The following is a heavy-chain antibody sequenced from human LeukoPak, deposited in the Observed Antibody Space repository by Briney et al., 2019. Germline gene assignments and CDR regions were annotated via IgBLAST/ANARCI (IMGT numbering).Heavy chain of an antibody. CDR1: GGSFSGYY. CDR2: IYYSGST. V-gene: IGHV4-59*08. CDR3: AARHSYDSSGYYGVWPTSFDY. Sequence: PSETLSLTCAVYGGSFSGYYWSWIRQPPGKGLEWIGYIYYSGSTNYNPSLKSRVTISVDTSKNQFSLKLSSATAADTAVYYCAARHSYDSSGYYGVWPTSFDYWGQGTLVTVSS. D-gene: IGHD3-22*01. J-gene: IGHJ4*02.